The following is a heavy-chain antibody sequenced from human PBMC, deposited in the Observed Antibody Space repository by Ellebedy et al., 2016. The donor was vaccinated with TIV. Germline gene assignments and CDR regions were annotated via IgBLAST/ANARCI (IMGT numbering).Heavy chain of an antibody. CDR1: GFTFSSYW. CDR2: MDSGGSTT. D-gene: IGHD1-14*01. J-gene: IGHJ5*01. V-gene: IGHV3-74*01. Sequence: GGSLRLSXAASGFTFSSYWMHWVRQAPGKGLVWVSRMDSGGSTTDYADSVKGRFTISRDNAKNTLYLQMNSLRAEDTAIYYCARARSGFDSWGQGTLVTVSS. CDR3: ARARSGFDS.